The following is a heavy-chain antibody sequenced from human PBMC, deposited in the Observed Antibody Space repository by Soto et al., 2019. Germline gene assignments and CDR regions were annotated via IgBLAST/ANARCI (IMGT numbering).Heavy chain of an antibody. CDR3: ARGGNYYDFWSGYTAPDY. V-gene: IGHV4-34*01. Sequence: SETLSLTCAVYGGSFSGYYWSWIRQPPGKGLEWIGEINHSGSTNYNPSLKSRVTISVDTSKNQFSLKLSSVTAADTAVYYCARGGNYYDFWSGYTAPDYWGQGTLVTVSS. J-gene: IGHJ4*02. D-gene: IGHD3-3*01. CDR1: GGSFSGYY. CDR2: INHSGST.